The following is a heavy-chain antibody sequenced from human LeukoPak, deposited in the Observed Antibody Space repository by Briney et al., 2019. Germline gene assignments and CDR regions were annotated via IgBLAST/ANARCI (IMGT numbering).Heavy chain of an antibody. J-gene: IGHJ4*02. D-gene: IGHD3-10*01. V-gene: IGHV5-51*01. CDR2: IYPGDSDT. Sequence: GESLKISCKGSGYSFTSYWIGWVRQMPGKGLGWMGIIYPGDSDTRYSPSFQGQVTISADKSISTAYLQWSSLKASDTAMYYCARSQYYYGSGGDYWGQGTLVTVSS. CDR1: GYSFTSYW. CDR3: ARSQYYYGSGGDY.